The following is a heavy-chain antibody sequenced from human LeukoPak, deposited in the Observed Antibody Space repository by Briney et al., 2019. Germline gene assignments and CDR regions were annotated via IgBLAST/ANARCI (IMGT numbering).Heavy chain of an antibody. CDR3: ARDHTGWFDP. J-gene: IGHJ5*02. D-gene: IGHD2-8*02. CDR1: GFTFSSYS. CDR2: ISSSSSYI. V-gene: IGHV3-21*01. Sequence: GGSLRLSCAASGFTFSSYSMNWVRQAPGKGLEWVSSISSSSSYIYYADSVKGRFTISRDNSKNTLYLQMGSLRAEDMAVYYCARDHTGWFDPWGQGTLVTVSP.